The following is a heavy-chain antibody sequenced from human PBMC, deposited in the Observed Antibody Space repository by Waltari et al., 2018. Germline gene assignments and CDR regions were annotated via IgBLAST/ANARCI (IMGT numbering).Heavy chain of an antibody. V-gene: IGHV3-30*01. D-gene: IGHD1-26*01. J-gene: IGHJ4*02. CDR1: GFTFSSYA. Sequence: QVQLVESGGGVVQPGRSLRLSCAASGFTFSSYAMHWVRQAPGKGLEWVAVISYDGSNKYYADSVKGRFTISRDNSKNTLCLQMNSLRAEDTAVYYCARVRELLGYFDYWGQGTLVTVSS. CDR3: ARVRELLGYFDY. CDR2: ISYDGSNK.